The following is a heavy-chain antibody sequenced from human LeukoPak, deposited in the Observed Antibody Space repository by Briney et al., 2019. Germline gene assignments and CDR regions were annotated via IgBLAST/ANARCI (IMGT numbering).Heavy chain of an antibody. CDR3: ARRVPSYYGAFDI. Sequence: ASVKVSCKVSGYTFTSYGISWVRQAPGQGLEWMGWISAYAQKLQGRVTMTTDTSTSTAYMELRSLRSDDTAVYYCARRVPSYYGAFDIWGQGTMVTVSS. CDR1: GYTFTSYG. CDR2: ISA. J-gene: IGHJ3*02. D-gene: IGHD3-10*01. V-gene: IGHV1-18*01.